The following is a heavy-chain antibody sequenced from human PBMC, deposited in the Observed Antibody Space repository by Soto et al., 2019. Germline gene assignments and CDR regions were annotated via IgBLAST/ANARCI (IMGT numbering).Heavy chain of an antibody. CDR3: AKRVEYSSSTHYFDD. V-gene: IGHV3-23*01. D-gene: IGHD6-6*01. CDR1: GFTFSGYA. Sequence: EVQLLESGGGLVQPGGSLRLACAASGFTFSGYAMSWVRQAPGKGLEWVSAISDSGGSTYYADSVKGRFSISRDNSKNTLWLQMNSLRAEDTAVYYCAKRVEYSSSTHYFDDWGQGTLVTVSS. CDR2: ISDSGGST. J-gene: IGHJ4*02.